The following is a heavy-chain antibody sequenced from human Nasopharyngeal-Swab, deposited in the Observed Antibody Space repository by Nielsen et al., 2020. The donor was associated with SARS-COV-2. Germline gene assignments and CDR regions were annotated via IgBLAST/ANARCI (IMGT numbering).Heavy chain of an antibody. CDR1: GLTLSNAW. CDR2: IKSKRDGGTE. D-gene: IGHD3-22*01. V-gene: IGHV3-15*01. Sequence: GGSLRLSCAASGLTLSNAWMSWARQAPGKGLEWIGRIKSKRDGGTEDYAAPVKGRFTISRDDSENTLYLQMNSLKTEDTAVYYCTTDSYDNRIFDLWGRGSLVTVSS. J-gene: IGHJ2*01. CDR3: TTDSYDNRIFDL.